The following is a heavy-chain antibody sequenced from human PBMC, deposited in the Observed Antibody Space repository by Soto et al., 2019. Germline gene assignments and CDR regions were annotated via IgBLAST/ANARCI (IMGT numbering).Heavy chain of an antibody. CDR1: GFTFSNYA. V-gene: IGHV3-23*01. Sequence: GGSLRLSCAASGFTFSNYALTWVRQAPGRGLEWVSGIGGSGDGIFYADSVKGRFTISRDNSKNTLYLQMNSLRADDTAVYFCASNLRGSRGSGGFDYWGQGTLVTVSS. D-gene: IGHD5-12*01. CDR2: IGGSGDGI. J-gene: IGHJ4*02. CDR3: ASNLRGSRGSGGFDY.